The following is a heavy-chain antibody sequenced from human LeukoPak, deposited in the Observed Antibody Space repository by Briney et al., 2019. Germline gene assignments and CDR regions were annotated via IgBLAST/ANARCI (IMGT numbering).Heavy chain of an antibody. V-gene: IGHV3-9*01. J-gene: IGHJ4*02. CDR2: ISWNSGSI. CDR3: AKDREGLGNDYFDY. CDR1: GFTFDDYA. Sequence: GRSLRLSCAASGFTFDDYAMHWVRQAPGKGLEWVSGISWNSGSIGYADSVKGRFTISRDNAENSLYLQMNSLRAEDTALYYCAKDREGLGNDYFDYWGQGTLVTVSS.